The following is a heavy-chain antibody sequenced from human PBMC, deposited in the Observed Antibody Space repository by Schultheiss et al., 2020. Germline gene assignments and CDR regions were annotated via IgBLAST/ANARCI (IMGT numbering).Heavy chain of an antibody. CDR1: GFSFSSYY. CDR3: ARSDHYGPHFDY. V-gene: IGHV3-7*01. J-gene: IGHJ4*02. CDR2: VKQDGSEE. D-gene: IGHD3-10*01. Sequence: GESLKISCVASGFSFSSYYMNWVRQAPGKGLEWVGNVKQDGSEEYYASSVKGRFSISRDNSKNLVFLQMSSLRAEDTAVYYCARSDHYGPHFDYWGQGTLVTVSS.